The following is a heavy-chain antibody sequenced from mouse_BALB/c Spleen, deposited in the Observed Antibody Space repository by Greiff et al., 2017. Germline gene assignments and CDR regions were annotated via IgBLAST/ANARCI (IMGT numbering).Heavy chain of an antibody. CDR3: TRDTTMITPFAY. CDR2: INPSNGGT. Sequence: VQLQQSGAELVKPGASVKLSCKASGYTFTSYYMYWVKQRPGQGLEWIGEINPSNGGTNFNEKFKSKATLTVDKSSSTAYMQLSSLTSEDSAVYYCTRDTTMITPFAYWGQGTLVTVSA. J-gene: IGHJ3*01. D-gene: IGHD2-4*01. CDR1: GYTFTSYY. V-gene: IGHV1S81*02.